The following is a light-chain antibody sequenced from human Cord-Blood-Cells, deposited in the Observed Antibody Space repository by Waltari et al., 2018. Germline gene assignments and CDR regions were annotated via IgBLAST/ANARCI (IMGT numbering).Light chain of an antibody. CDR1: PGISSF. Sequence: DIQLTQSPSFLSASVGARVTITCRASPGISSFLAWYQQKPGRDPKLLIYAASTLQSGVPSRFSGSGSGTEFTLTISSLQPEDFATYYCQQLNSYPRTFGQGTKVEIK. CDR3: QQLNSYPRT. J-gene: IGKJ1*01. CDR2: AAS. V-gene: IGKV1-9*01.